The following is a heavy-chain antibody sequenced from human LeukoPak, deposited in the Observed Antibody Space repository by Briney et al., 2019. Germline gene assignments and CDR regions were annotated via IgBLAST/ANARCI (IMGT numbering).Heavy chain of an antibody. V-gene: IGHV3-23*01. Sequence: GGSLRLSCAASGFTFSSYAMSWVRRAPGKGLEWVSAISGSGGSTYYADSVKGRFAISRDNSKNTLYLQMNSLRAEDTAVYYCAKGPSIWFGEPNPDYWGQGTLVTVSS. D-gene: IGHD3-10*01. CDR2: ISGSGGST. J-gene: IGHJ4*02. CDR1: GFTFSSYA. CDR3: AKGPSIWFGEPNPDY.